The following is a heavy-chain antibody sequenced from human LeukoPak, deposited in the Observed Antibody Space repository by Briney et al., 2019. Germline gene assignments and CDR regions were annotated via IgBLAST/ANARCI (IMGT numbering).Heavy chain of an antibody. CDR3: ARHLGTLQWLVRNENWFDP. D-gene: IGHD6-19*01. V-gene: IGHV4-59*08. J-gene: IGHJ5*02. Sequence: SETLSLTCTVSGGSISSYYWSWIRQPAGKGLEWIGYIYYSGSTNYNPSLKSRVTISVDTSKNQFSLKLSSVTAADTAAYYCARHLGTLQWLVRNENWFDPWGQGTLVTVSS. CDR2: IYYSGST. CDR1: GGSISSYY.